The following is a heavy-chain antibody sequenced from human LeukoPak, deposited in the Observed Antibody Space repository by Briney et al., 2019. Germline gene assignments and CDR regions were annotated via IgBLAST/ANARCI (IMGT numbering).Heavy chain of an antibody. J-gene: IGHJ5*02. CDR1: GGTFSSYA. CDR2: IIPLFGTI. CDR3: ASLVVVPAAVWEGWFDP. D-gene: IGHD2-2*01. V-gene: IGHV1-69*01. Sequence: SVKVSCKASGGTFSSYAISWVRQAPGQGLDWMGGIIPLFGTINYAQKFQGRVTITADESTSTVYMELSSLRSDDTAVYYCASLVVVPAAVWEGWFDPWGQGTLVTVSS.